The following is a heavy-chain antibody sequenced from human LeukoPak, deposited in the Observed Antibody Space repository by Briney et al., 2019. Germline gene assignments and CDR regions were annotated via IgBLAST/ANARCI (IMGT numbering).Heavy chain of an antibody. J-gene: IGHJ6*03. CDR3: AKAHNLGLYYMDV. V-gene: IGHV3-43D*03. Sequence: PGRSLRLSCAASGFIFNDYAMHWVRQAPGKGLEWVSFINWDGGTTYYADSVKGRFTISRDNSKNSLYLQMSSLSAEDTAFYYCAKAHNLGLYYMDVWGKGTTVTVSS. D-gene: IGHD3-16*01. CDR1: GFIFNDYA. CDR2: INWDGGTT.